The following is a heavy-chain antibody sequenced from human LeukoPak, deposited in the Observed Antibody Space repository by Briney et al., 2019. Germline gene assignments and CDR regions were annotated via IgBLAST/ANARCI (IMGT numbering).Heavy chain of an antibody. CDR2: ISYDGSNK. CDR3: AKSRAPYCSGGSCHGMDV. J-gene: IGHJ6*02. V-gene: IGHV3-30*18. CDR1: GFTLSSYG. D-gene: IGHD2-15*01. Sequence: PGGSLRLSCAASGFTLSSYGMHWVRQAPGKGLEWVAVISYDGSNKYYADSVKGRFTISRDNSKNTLYLQMNSLRAEDTAVYYCAKSRAPYCSGGSCHGMDVWGQGTTVTVSS.